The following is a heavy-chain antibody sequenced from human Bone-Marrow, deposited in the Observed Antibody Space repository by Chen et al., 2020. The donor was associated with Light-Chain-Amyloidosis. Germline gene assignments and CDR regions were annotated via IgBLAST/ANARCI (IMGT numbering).Heavy chain of an antibody. V-gene: IGHV4-39*07. Sequence: QLQLQESGPGLVAPSRTLSLTCSVSGDSVTTRSHYWAWIRQSQRQGLEWIGSIFSGEITYYNPSPESRVSISVDSSRNKVFVKLTSMTAGDTAMYYCARGPSEVKFGVVMSASPFDGWGHGTMITVSS. J-gene: IGHJ3*01. CDR3: ARGPSEVKFGVVMSASPFDG. D-gene: IGHD3-3*01. CDR2: IFSGEIT. CDR1: GDSVTTRSHY.